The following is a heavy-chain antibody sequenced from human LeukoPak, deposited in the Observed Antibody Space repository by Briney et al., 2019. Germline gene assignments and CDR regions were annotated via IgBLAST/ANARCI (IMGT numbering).Heavy chain of an antibody. CDR2: INPNSGGT. D-gene: IGHD3-10*01. J-gene: IGHJ4*02. CDR3: ARDQGFIWFGELK. CDR1: GYTFTGYY. Sequence: ASVKLSCKASGYTFTGYYMHWVRQAPGQGLEWMGWINPNSGGTNYAQKFQGRVTMTRDTSISTAYMELSRLRSDDTAVYYCARDQGFIWFGELKWGQGTLVTVSS. V-gene: IGHV1-2*02.